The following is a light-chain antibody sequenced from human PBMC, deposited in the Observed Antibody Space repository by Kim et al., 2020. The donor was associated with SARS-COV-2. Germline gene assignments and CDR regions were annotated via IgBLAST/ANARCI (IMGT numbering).Light chain of an antibody. CDR3: AVWDDSLSGHWV. Sequence: QSVLTQPPSASGAPGQTVFISCSGSHSNVGSNTINWYQQLPGTAPKLLIFGDNQRLSGVPDRYSGAKSGTSASLDINGLRSEDEGNYYCAVWDDSLSGHWVFGGGTQLTVL. CDR1: HSNVGSNT. V-gene: IGLV1-44*01. CDR2: GDN. J-gene: IGLJ3*02.